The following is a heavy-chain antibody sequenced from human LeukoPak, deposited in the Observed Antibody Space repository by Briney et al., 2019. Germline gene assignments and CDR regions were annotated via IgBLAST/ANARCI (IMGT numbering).Heavy chain of an antibody. V-gene: IGHV1-2*02. CDR2: INPNSGDT. CDR3: ARDAIAAAGAGA. CDR1: GYTFTDYS. Sequence: ASVKVSCKASGYTFTDYSMHWVRQAPGQGLEWMGWINPNSGDTDYAQKFQGRVTMTRDTSISTVYLEVSRLTSDDTAVYFCARDAIAAAGAGAWGQGTLVTVSS. J-gene: IGHJ4*02. D-gene: IGHD6-13*01.